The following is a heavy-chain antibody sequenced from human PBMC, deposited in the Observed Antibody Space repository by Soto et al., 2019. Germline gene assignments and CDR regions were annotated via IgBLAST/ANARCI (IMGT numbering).Heavy chain of an antibody. J-gene: IGHJ4*02. CDR3: ARKKGYSYGPHYFDY. Sequence: QVQLQESGPGLVKPSQTLSLTCTVSGGSNSSGGYYWSWIRQHPGKGLEWIGNIYYSGSTFYNPSLKSRVTISVDTSKNQFSLKLSSVTAADTAVYYCARKKGYSYGPHYFDYWGQGTLVTVSS. V-gene: IGHV4-31*03. CDR1: GGSNSSGGYY. CDR2: IYYSGST. D-gene: IGHD5-18*01.